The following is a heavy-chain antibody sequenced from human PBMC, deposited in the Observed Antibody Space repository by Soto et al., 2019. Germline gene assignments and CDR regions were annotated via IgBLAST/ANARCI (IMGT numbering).Heavy chain of an antibody. CDR2: TSYDGSNN. D-gene: IGHD3-16*01. Sequence: QVQLVESGGGVVQPGTSLRLSCVGSGFTFRSYVIHWVRQAPGKGLEWVALTSYDGSNNFYGDSVKGRFTISRDNSRNTVEVPMDSLRLEDTSLYYCARWGTTGGLDVWGQGTLVSVSS. V-gene: IGHV3-33*05. J-gene: IGHJ4*02. CDR1: GFTFRSYV. CDR3: ARWGTTGGLDV.